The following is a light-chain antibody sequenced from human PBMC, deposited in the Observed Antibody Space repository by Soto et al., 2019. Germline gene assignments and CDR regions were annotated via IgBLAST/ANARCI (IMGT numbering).Light chain of an antibody. V-gene: IGKV1-12*01. J-gene: IGKJ5*01. CDR1: QSISSS. Sequence: DIQMTQSTSSVSASVGDRVTITCRATQSISSSLAWYQQKPGTVPKLLIYAASSLQSGVPSRFSGSGAGTEFTLSITSLQPEDFGTHYCQQGDSFPITFGQGTRLEIK. CDR3: QQGDSFPIT. CDR2: AAS.